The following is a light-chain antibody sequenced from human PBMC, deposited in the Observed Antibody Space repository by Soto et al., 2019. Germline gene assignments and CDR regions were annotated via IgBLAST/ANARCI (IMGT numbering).Light chain of an antibody. CDR3: HQYGSLPRT. Sequence: EIVLTQSPATLSLSPGERATLSCRDSQSVSSSYLAWYQQNPGQAPRLLIYAASSRATGIPDRFSGSGSGTDFTLTINRLEPEDFAVYYCHQYGSLPRTFGQGTKVEIK. CDR1: QSVSSSY. CDR2: AAS. J-gene: IGKJ1*01. V-gene: IGKV3-20*01.